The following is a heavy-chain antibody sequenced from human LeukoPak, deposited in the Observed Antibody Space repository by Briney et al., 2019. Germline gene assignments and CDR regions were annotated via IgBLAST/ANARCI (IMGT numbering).Heavy chain of an antibody. CDR2: TSFDGNKQ. D-gene: IGHD3-9*01. CDR1: GFSFSGSS. J-gene: IGHJ5*02. CDR3: ARDGKRNFEWPNNWLDT. V-gene: IGHV3-30*03. Sequence: GGSLRLACAASGFSFSGSSMNWVRQAPGKGLEWVAVTSFDGNKQYYGDSVRGRFTISRDNSMNMLYLHMNSLRADDTAVYYCARDGKRNFEWPNNWLDTWGQGDLVTVSS.